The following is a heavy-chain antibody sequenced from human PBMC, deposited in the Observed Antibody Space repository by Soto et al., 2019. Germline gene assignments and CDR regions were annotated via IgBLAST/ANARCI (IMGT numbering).Heavy chain of an antibody. D-gene: IGHD2-15*01. V-gene: IGHV1-46*04. Sequence: QVQLVQSGAEVKKPGASVKVSCKASVYTFTSYYMHWVRQAPGQGLEWMGIINPSGGSTSYAQKLQGRVTMTRDTSTSTVYMELSSLRSEDTAVYYCAVGYCSGGSCSAFDIWGQGTMVTVSS. CDR3: AVGYCSGGSCSAFDI. CDR2: INPSGGST. CDR1: VYTFTSYY. J-gene: IGHJ3*02.